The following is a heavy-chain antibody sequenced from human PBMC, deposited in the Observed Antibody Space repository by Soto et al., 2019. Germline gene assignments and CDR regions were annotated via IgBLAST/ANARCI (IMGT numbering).Heavy chain of an antibody. J-gene: IGHJ6*02. CDR3: ARDNDRLQLGGNYYYILDV. CDR1: GGTFSSSA. D-gene: IGHD4-4*01. V-gene: IGHV1-69*12. CDR2: IIPLFRTP. Sequence: QVQLVQSGAEMKEPGSSVKVSCKTSGGTFSSSAISWLRQAPGQGHEWMGGIIPLFRTPDYAQKFQGRVTIAADESTSTAYMELSSLRSEDTAVYYCARDNDRLQLGGNYYYILDVLGQGTTITVSS.